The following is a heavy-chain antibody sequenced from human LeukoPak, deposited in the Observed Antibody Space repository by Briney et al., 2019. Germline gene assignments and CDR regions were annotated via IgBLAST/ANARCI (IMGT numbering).Heavy chain of an antibody. CDR2: IYYSGST. J-gene: IGHJ3*02. CDR1: GGSISSYY. CDR3: ARGKLGISLDAFDM. D-gene: IGHD7-27*01. Sequence: SETLSLTCTVSGGSISSYYWSWIRQPPGKRLEWIGHIYYSGSTSYNPSLKSRFTISVDTSKNQFSLKLRSVTAADTAVYYCARGKLGISLDAFDMWGQGTMVTVS. V-gene: IGHV4-59*01.